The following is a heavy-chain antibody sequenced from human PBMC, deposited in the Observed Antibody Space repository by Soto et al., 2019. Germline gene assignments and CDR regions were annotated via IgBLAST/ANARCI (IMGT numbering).Heavy chain of an antibody. Sequence: TSETLSLTCTVSGDFNNIYYWSWIRQPPGKGLEWIGYMYNTGSTVYNPSFKSRVTISVDTSKNQFSLKLNSVTAADTAVYYCARHLWGYCGTDCYPLDVWGQGTTVPVSS. CDR1: GDFNNIYY. J-gene: IGHJ6*02. CDR2: MYNTGST. CDR3: ARHLWGYCGTDCYPLDV. V-gene: IGHV4-59*01. D-gene: IGHD2-21*02.